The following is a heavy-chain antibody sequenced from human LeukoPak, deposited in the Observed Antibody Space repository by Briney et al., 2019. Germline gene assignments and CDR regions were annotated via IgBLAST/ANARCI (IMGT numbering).Heavy chain of an antibody. CDR3: AKDKIQLWLLNGRMPWFDP. CDR1: GFTFSSYG. CDR2: IRYDGSNK. J-gene: IGHJ5*02. D-gene: IGHD5-18*01. V-gene: IGHV3-30*02. Sequence: GGSLRLSCAASGFTFSSYGMHWVRQAPGKGLEWVAFIRYDGSNKYYADSVKGRFTISRDNSKNTLYPQMNSLRAEDTAVYYCAKDKIQLWLLNGRMPWFDPWGQGTLVTVSS.